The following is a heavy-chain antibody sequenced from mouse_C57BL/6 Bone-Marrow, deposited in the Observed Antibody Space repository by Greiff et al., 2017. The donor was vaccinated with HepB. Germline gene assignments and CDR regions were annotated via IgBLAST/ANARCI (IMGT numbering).Heavy chain of an antibody. CDR3: ARWGYLYYFDY. Sequence: QVQLQQPGAELVRPGSSVKLSCKASGYTFTSYWMHWVKQRPIQGLEWIGNIDPSDSETHYNQKFKDKATLTVDKSSSTAYMQLSSLTSEESAVYYCARWGYLYYFDYWGQGTTLTVSS. D-gene: IGHD3-1*01. J-gene: IGHJ2*01. CDR2: IDPSDSET. V-gene: IGHV1-52*01. CDR1: GYTFTSYW.